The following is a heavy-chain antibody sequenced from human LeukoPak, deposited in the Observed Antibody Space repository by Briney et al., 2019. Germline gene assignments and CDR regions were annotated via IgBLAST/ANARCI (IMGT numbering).Heavy chain of an antibody. J-gene: IGHJ4*02. CDR3: ASTMKDYYGSGSYYNRGVWAR. Sequence: SETLSLTCTVSGGSFSGYYWSWIRQPPGKGLEWIGEINHSGSTNYNPSLKSRVTISVDTSKNQFSLKLSSVTAADTAVYYCASTMKDYYGSGSYYNRGVWARWGQGTLVTVSS. CDR2: INHSGST. D-gene: IGHD3-10*01. V-gene: IGHV4-34*01. CDR1: GGSFSGYY.